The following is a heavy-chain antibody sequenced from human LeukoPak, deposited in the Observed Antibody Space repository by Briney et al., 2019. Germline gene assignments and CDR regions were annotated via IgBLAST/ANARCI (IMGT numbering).Heavy chain of an antibody. CDR2: ISGSGGST. J-gene: IGHJ4*02. Sequence: GRCLRPSCAASGFTVISYAMSSVRQAPGKGLEWVSAISGSGGSTYYADSVKGRFTISRDNSKNTLYRQMNSLRAEDTAAYLCESSQGGTTMVREGPTAGLTSLWGQGTLVTVSS. D-gene: IGHD3-10*01. V-gene: IGHV3-23*01. CDR3: ESSQGGTTMVREGPTAGLTSL. CDR1: GFTVISYA.